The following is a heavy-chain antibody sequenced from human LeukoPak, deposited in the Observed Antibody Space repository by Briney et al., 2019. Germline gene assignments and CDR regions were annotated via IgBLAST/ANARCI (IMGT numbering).Heavy chain of an antibody. CDR2: INPNSGGT. J-gene: IGHJ6*02. Sequence: VASVKVSCKASGYTFTGYYMHWVRQAPGQGLEWMGWINPNSGGTNYAQKFQGRVTMTRDTSISTAYMELSRLRSDDTAVYYCARDPPHYDFWSGYSTGTDVWGQGTTVTVSS. V-gene: IGHV1-2*02. D-gene: IGHD3-3*01. CDR3: ARDPPHYDFWSGYSTGTDV. CDR1: GYTFTGYY.